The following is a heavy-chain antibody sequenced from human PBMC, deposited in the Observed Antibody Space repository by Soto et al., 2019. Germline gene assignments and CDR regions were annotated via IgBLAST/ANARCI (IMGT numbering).Heavy chain of an antibody. CDR1: GFTFSSYA. Sequence: GGSLRLSCAASGFTFSSYAMSWVRQAPGKGLEWVSAISGSGGSTYYADSVKGRFTISRDNSKNTLYLQMNSLRAEDTAVYYCAKDGAGAVLLLRIYFDYWGQGTLVTVSS. CDR2: ISGSGGST. J-gene: IGHJ4*02. CDR3: AKDGAGAVLLLRIYFDY. V-gene: IGHV3-23*01. D-gene: IGHD3-16*01.